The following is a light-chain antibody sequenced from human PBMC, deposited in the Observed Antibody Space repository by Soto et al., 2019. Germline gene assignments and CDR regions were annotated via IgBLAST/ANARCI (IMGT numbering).Light chain of an antibody. CDR2: DDD. Sequence: SYELTQPPSVSVAPGQTARITFEESIIELKSVHWYQQRPGQAPVLVVYDDDDRPSGIPDRFSGSKSENLATLTISRVEAGDEADYYCQAWDSYSDQWVFGRGTKLTVL. CDR3: QAWDSYSDQWV. CDR1: IIELKS. J-gene: IGLJ3*02. V-gene: IGLV3-21*02.